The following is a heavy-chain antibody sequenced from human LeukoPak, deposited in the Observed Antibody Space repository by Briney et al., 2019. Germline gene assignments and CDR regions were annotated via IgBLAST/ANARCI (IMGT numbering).Heavy chain of an antibody. V-gene: IGHV3-15*01. CDR3: LTGDYDFWSGFYSPNHYFDY. CDR2: IKGKTAAGAP. Sequence: GGSLRLSCAVSGVTLTSAWMSWVRQAPGKGLEWVGRIKGKTAAGAPDYVASVKGRFTISRDDSKNTLFLQMNSLKTEDTAVYYCLTGDYDFWSGFYSPNHYFDYWGQGTLVTVSS. D-gene: IGHD3-3*01. CDR1: GVTLTSAW. J-gene: IGHJ4*02.